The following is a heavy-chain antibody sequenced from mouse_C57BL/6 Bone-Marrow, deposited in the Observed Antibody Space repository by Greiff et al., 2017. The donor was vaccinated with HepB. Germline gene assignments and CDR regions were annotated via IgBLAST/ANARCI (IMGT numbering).Heavy chain of an antibody. CDR3: ARRTVVATRGYWYFDV. CDR2: ISNLAYSI. D-gene: IGHD1-1*01. CDR1: GFTFSDYG. V-gene: IGHV5-15*01. J-gene: IGHJ1*03. Sequence: EVMLVESGGGLVQPGGSLKLSCAASGFTFSDYGMAWVRQAPRKGPEWVAFISNLAYSIYYADTVTGRFTISRDNAKNTLFLQMTSLRSEDTAMYYCARRTVVATRGYWYFDVWGTGTTVTVSS.